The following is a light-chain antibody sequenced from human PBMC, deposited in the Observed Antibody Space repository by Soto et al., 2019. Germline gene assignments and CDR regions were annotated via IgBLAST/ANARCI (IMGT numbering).Light chain of an antibody. Sequence: EIVLTQSPATLSLSPGERATLSCRASQSVSSYLAWYQQKPGQAPRLLIYDASNRATGIPARFSCSGSGTDFTLTISSLEPEDFAVYYCQQRSNCPPSLTFGGGTKVELK. V-gene: IGKV3-11*01. J-gene: IGKJ4*01. CDR1: QSVSSY. CDR3: QQRSNCPPSLT. CDR2: DAS.